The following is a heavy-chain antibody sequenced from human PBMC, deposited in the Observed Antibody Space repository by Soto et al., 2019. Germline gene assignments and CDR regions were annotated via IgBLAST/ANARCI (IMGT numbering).Heavy chain of an antibody. J-gene: IGHJ4*02. CDR2: IYYSGST. Sequence: SVTLSLTCTVSGGSISSYYWSWIRQPPGKGLEWIGYIYYSGSTNYNPSLKSRVTISVDTSKNQFSLKLSSVTAADTAVYYCASWFAAAGTFDYWGQGTLVTVS. CDR3: ASWFAAAGTFDY. CDR1: GGSISSYY. D-gene: IGHD6-13*01. V-gene: IGHV4-59*01.